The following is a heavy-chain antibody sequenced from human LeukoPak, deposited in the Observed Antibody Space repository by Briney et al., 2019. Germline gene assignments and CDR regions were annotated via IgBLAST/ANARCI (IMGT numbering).Heavy chain of an antibody. CDR2: ISSSSSYI. CDR3: ARVTVVVGYYYYYYMDV. Sequence: GGSLRLSCAASGLIVNTNYMSWVRQAPGKGLEWVSSISSSSSYIYYADSVKGRFTISRDNAKNSLYLQMNSLRAEDTAVYYCARVTVVVGYYYYYYMDVWGKGTTVTISS. CDR1: GLIVNTNY. D-gene: IGHD2-15*01. J-gene: IGHJ6*03. V-gene: IGHV3-21*01.